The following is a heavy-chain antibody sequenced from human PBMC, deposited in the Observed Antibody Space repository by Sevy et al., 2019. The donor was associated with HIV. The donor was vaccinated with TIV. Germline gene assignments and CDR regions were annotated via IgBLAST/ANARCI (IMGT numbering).Heavy chain of an antibody. J-gene: IGHJ4*02. CDR1: GFTFSSFA. Sequence: GGSLRLSCAASGFTFSSFAMSWVRHIPGKGLEWVSTINGRGGSAYYSDSVKGRFTLSRDNSNNTLFLQMNRLRDEDTAVYYCARPTPRIAPSSAAFFDYWGQRTLVTVSS. CDR3: ARPTPRIAPSSAAFFDY. V-gene: IGHV3-23*01. CDR2: INGRGGSA. D-gene: IGHD1-26*01.